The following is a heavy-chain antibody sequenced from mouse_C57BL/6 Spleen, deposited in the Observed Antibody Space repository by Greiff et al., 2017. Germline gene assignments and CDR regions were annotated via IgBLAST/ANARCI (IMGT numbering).Heavy chain of an antibody. CDR1: GYAFSSSW. V-gene: IGHV1-82*01. Sequence: QVQLQQSGPELVKPGASVTISCKASGYAFSSSWMNWVKQRPGKGLEWIGRIYPGDGDTNYNGKFKGKATLTADKSSSTAYMQLSSLTSEDSAVYFCARYPYYYAMDYWGQGTSVTVSS. J-gene: IGHJ4*01. CDR3: ARYPYYYAMDY. CDR2: IYPGDGDT.